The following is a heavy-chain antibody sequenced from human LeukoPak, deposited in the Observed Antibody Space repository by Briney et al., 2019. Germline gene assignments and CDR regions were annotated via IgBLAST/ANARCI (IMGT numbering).Heavy chain of an antibody. CDR1: GFNATSNY. CDR3: ATGGRSGMAFDF. Sequence: PGGSLRLSCSFSGFNATSNYMAWVRQSAGKGLQWISFIYGGGNTLYADSVRDRFSISRDNSKSTLYLQMNSLRVEDTAVYYCATGGRSGMAFDFWGQGTLVTVSS. J-gene: IGHJ4*02. CDR2: IYGGGNT. V-gene: IGHV3-53*01. D-gene: IGHD2-8*01.